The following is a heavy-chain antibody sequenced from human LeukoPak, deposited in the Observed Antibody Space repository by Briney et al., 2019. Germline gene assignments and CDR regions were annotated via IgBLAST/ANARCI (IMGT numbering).Heavy chain of an antibody. D-gene: IGHD3-22*01. CDR2: INPNSGGT. CDR1: GYTFTGYY. CDR3: ARSYTYYYDSSGYYWYWDY. Sequence: GASVKVSCMASGYTFTGYYMHWVRQAPGQGLEWMGWINPNSGGTNYAQKFQGRVTMTRDTSISTAYIELSRLRSDDTAVYYCARSYTYYYDSSGYYWYWDYWGQGTLVTVSS. V-gene: IGHV1-2*02. J-gene: IGHJ4*02.